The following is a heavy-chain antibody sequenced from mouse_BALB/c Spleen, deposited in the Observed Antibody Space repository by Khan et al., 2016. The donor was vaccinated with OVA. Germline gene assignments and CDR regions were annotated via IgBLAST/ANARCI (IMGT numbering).Heavy chain of an antibody. D-gene: IGHD2-10*01. J-gene: IGHJ2*01. V-gene: IGHV1S81*02. CDR3: ARIKKRVPTYFDY. Sequence: QVQLQQPGAELVKAGASVKMSCKASGYTFTSYWMHWVKQRLGQGLEWFAETNPTNGRTYYNEKFKSKATLTVDKSSSTAYMLLSGPTFEDSAVYYCARIKKRVPTYFDYWGQGTTLTVSS. CDR2: TNPTNGRT. CDR1: GYTFTSYW.